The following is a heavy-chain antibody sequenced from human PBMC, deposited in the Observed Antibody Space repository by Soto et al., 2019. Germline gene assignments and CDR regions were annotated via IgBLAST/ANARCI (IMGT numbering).Heavy chain of an antibody. V-gene: IGHV3-72*01. CDR3: VRATYYSDSGGYTRCFDY. J-gene: IGHJ4*02. D-gene: IGHD3-22*01. CDR1: GCASGDFY. Sequence: LLPALGVIGCASGDFYSYWVTQARRTRLELVGRSRDKAQGYSTTYAASVKGRFTTSRDESKNSVYLQMNSLKTADTAVYYCVRATYYSDSGGYTRCFDYWGQGTLFNVSS. CDR2: SRDKAQGYST.